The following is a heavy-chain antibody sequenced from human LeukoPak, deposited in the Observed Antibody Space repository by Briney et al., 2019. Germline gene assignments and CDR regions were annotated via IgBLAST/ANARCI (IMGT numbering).Heavy chain of an antibody. J-gene: IGHJ5*02. CDR2: IYYSGST. D-gene: IGHD3-22*01. CDR3: AREGNLETYYYDSSGYTEGFDP. Sequence: SETLSLTCTVSGGSISSSSYYWGWIRQPPGKGLEWIGSIYYSGSTYYNPSLKSRVTISVDTSKNQFSLKLSSVTAADTAVYYCAREGNLETYYYDSSGYTEGFDPWGQGTLVTVSS. CDR1: GGSISSSSYY. V-gene: IGHV4-39*07.